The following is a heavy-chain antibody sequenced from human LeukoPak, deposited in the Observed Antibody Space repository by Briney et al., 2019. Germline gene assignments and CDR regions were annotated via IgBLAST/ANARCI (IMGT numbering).Heavy chain of an antibody. J-gene: IGHJ4*02. V-gene: IGHV4-34*01. CDR3: AREIGPFDY. CDR1: GGSFGGYY. Sequence: SETLSLTCAVYGGSFGGYYWSWIRQPPGKGLEWIGEINHSGSTNYNPSLKSRVTISVDTSKNQFSLTLSSVTAADTAVYYCAREIGPFDYWGQGTLVTVSS. CDR2: INHSGST.